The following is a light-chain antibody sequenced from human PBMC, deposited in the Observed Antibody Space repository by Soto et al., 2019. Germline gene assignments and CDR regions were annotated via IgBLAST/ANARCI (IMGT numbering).Light chain of an antibody. V-gene: IGKV3-15*01. CDR2: GAT. J-gene: IGKJ1*01. CDR3: QQYSNWPRT. CDR1: QSVSSN. Sequence: IVMTQSPATLSVSPGERATLSCRASQSVSSNLAWYQQKPGQAPRLLIYGATTRATGFPARFSGSGSGTEFTLTISSLQSEDFAVYYCQQYSNWPRTFGQGTKVDIK.